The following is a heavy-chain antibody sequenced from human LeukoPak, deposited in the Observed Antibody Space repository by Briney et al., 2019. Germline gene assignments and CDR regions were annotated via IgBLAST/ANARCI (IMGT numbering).Heavy chain of an antibody. V-gene: IGHV3-23*01. CDR3: AKDQVDCSSTSCQYYYYYYGMDV. CDR2: ISGSGGST. Sequence: PGGSLRLSCAASGFTFSSYAMSWVRQAPGKGLEWVSAISGSGGSTYYADSVKGRFTISRDNSKNTLYLQMNSLRAEDTAVYYCAKDQVDCSSTSCQYYYYYYGMDVWGQGTTVTVSS. CDR1: GFTFSSYA. J-gene: IGHJ6*02. D-gene: IGHD2-2*01.